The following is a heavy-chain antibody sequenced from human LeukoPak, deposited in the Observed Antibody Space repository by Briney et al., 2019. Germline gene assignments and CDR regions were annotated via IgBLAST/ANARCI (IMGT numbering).Heavy chain of an antibody. Sequence: PSGGSLRLSCTASEFIFSKYWMHWVRDVPGKGLVWVSRINSEGTITTYAGSVKGRFTISRDSAKNTLYLQMNSLRAEDTAVYYCAKDGGLWVSAHWGDSWGRGTLVTVSS. CDR3: AKDGGLWVSAHWGDS. CDR2: INSEGTIT. V-gene: IGHV3-74*03. J-gene: IGHJ4*02. CDR1: EFIFSKYW. D-gene: IGHD7-27*01.